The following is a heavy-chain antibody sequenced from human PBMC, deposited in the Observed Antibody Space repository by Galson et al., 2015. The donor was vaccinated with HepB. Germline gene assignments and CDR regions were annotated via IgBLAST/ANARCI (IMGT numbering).Heavy chain of an antibody. D-gene: IGHD5/OR15-5a*01. V-gene: IGHV3-30-3*01. Sequence: SLRLPCAASGPNFNSSSMHWLRQSPGTGLEWVAATSFAGRTKYYADFVKGRFISSRDSSKSTVYLQMNNLSTKDTAVYYCARAAAGRTVSTTLAWGHGILVTVST. CDR1: GPNFNSSS. J-gene: IGHJ5*01. CDR2: TSFAGRTK. CDR3: ARAAAGRTVSTTLA.